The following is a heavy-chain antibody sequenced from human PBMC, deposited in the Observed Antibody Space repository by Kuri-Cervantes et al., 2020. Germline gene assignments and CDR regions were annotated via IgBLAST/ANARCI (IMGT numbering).Heavy chain of an antibody. V-gene: IGHV3-66*03. Sequence: GESLKISCAASGFTVSSNYMSWVRQAPGKGLELVSVIYSCGSTYYADSVKGRFTISRDNAKNSLYLQMNSLSAEDTAVYYCARSSEFSGIAAWIYYYYGMGVWGQGTTVTVSS. CDR3: ARSSEFSGIAAWIYYYYGMGV. J-gene: IGHJ6*02. CDR2: IYSCGST. D-gene: IGHD6-13*01. CDR1: GFTVSSNY.